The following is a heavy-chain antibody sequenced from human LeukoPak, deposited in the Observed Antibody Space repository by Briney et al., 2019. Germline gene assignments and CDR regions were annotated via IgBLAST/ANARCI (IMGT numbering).Heavy chain of an antibody. V-gene: IGHV4-59*08. CDR1: GVSSSSSY. Sequence: PSETLSLTCTVSGVSSSSSYWSWIRQPPGKGLEWIGYIFYAGDSNHNPSFKSRVSISLDTSKDQISLKLSSVTAADTAVYYCARHRFASPLDSWGQGTLVTVSS. D-gene: IGHD2-21*01. J-gene: IGHJ4*02. CDR3: ARHRFASPLDS. CDR2: IFYAGDS.